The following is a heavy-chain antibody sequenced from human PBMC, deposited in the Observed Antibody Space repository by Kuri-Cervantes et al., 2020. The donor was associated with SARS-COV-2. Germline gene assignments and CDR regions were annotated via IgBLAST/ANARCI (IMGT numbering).Heavy chain of an antibody. D-gene: IGHD2-2*01. V-gene: IGHV4-34*01. J-gene: IGHJ6*02. Sequence: SETLSLTCAVYGGSFSGYYWSWIRQPPGKGLEWIGEINHSGSTNYNPSLKSRVTISVDTSKNQFSLKLSSVTAADTAVYYCARDAPSCSSTSCSQYYYYGMDVWGQGTTVTVSS. CDR2: INHSGST. CDR3: ARDAPSCSSTSCSQYYYYGMDV. CDR1: GGSFSGYY.